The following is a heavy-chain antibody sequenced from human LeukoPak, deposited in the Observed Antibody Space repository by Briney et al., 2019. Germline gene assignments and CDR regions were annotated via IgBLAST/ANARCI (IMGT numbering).Heavy chain of an antibody. Sequence: SETLSLTCAVYGGSFSGYYWSWIRQPPGKGLEWIGEINHSGSTNYNPSLKSRVTISVDTSKNQFSLKLSSVTAADTAVYYCARDRWFGENPYFDYWGQGTLVTVSS. CDR1: GGSFSGYY. D-gene: IGHD3-10*01. J-gene: IGHJ4*02. CDR3: ARDRWFGENPYFDY. CDR2: INHSGST. V-gene: IGHV4-34*01.